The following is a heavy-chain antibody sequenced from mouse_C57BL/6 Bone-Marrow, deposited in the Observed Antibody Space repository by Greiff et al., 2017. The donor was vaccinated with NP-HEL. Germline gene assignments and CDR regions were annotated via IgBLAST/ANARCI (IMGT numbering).Heavy chain of an antibody. CDR1: GFTFTDYY. CDR3: ARSPYYYGSSYSYWYFDV. V-gene: IGHV7-3*01. Sequence: EVKLVESGGGLVQPGGSLSLSCAASGFTFTDYYMSWVRQPPGKALEWLGFIRNKANGYTTEYSASVKGRFTISRDNSQSILYLQMNALRAEDSATYYCARSPYYYGSSYSYWYFDVWGTGTTVTVSS. D-gene: IGHD1-1*01. J-gene: IGHJ1*03. CDR2: IRNKANGYTT.